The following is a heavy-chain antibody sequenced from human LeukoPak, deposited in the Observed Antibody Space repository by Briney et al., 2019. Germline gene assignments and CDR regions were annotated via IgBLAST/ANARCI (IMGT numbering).Heavy chain of an antibody. CDR2: ISYDGSNK. V-gene: IGHV3-30*04. Sequence: GGSLRLSCAASGFTFSSYAMHWVRQAPGKGLEWVAVISYDGSNKYYADSVKGRFTISRDNSKNTLYLQMNSLRAEDTAVYYCARAPVGAPYYFDYWGQGTLVTVSS. CDR3: ARAPVGAPYYFDY. D-gene: IGHD1-26*01. CDR1: GFTFSSYA. J-gene: IGHJ4*02.